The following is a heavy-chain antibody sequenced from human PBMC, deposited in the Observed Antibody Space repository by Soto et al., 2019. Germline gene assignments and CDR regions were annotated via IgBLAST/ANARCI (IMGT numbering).Heavy chain of an antibody. CDR1: GGTFSSYA. Sequence: GASVKVSCKASGGTFSSYAISWVRQAPGQGLEWMGGIIPIFGTANYAQKFQGRVTITADESTSTAYMELSSLRSEDTAVYYCARNHLPVAAILKTRNYYYYGMDVWGQGTTVTVSS. D-gene: IGHD2-15*01. CDR3: ARNHLPVAAILKTRNYYYYGMDV. CDR2: IIPIFGTA. J-gene: IGHJ6*02. V-gene: IGHV1-69*13.